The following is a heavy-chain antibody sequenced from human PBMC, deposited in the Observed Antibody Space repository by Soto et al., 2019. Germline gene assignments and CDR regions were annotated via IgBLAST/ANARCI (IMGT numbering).Heavy chain of an antibody. CDR1: GFTFSGFW. V-gene: IGHV3-7*01. CDR3: GRDEVRNGVGV. Sequence: PGGSLRLSCEASGFTFSGFWMSWVRQAPGKGLEWVANIKGDGSEKRYVDSVRGRFTISRDNAKNSVYLQMNSLRADDTALYYCGRDEVRNGVGVWGQGIKVTVSS. CDR2: IKGDGSEK. J-gene: IGHJ6*02.